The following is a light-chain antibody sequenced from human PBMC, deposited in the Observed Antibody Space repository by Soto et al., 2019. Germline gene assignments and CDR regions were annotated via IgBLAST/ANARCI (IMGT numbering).Light chain of an antibody. CDR3: QQYVSSPWA. CDR1: QSVTNSF. CDR2: GAS. J-gene: IGKJ1*01. V-gene: IGKV3-20*01. Sequence: EILLAQYPGTLSLSPGERATLSCRASQSVTNSFLAWYQQKPGQAPRLLIYGASRRATGIPDRFTGSGSGTDFTLTISRLEPEDFAVYYCQQYVSSPWAFGQGTKVDIK.